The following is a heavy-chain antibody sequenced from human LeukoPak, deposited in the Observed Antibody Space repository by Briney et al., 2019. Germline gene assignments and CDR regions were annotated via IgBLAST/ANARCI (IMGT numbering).Heavy chain of an antibody. V-gene: IGHV4-59*01. Sequence: SETLSLTCTVSGGSISNYYRSWIRQPPGKRLEWIGYVYYSGSTNYNPSLKSRVTISVDTSKNQFSLKLSSVTAADTAVYYCARDGCSSTSCYDWFDPWGQGTLVTVSS. CDR3: ARDGCSSTSCYDWFDP. CDR1: GGSISNYY. CDR2: VYYSGST. D-gene: IGHD2-2*01. J-gene: IGHJ5*02.